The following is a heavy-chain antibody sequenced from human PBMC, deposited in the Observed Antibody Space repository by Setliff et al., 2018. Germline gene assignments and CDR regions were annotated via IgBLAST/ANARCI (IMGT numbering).Heavy chain of an antibody. V-gene: IGHV1-2*02. CDR3: ARASMIVVVTSIDY. CDR2: INPNSGGT. CDR1: GGSFSSYA. Sequence: ASVKVSCKASGGSFSSYAIIWVRQAPGQGLEWMGWINPNSGGTNYAQKFQGRVTMTRDTSISTAYMELSRLRSDDTAMYYCARASMIVVVTSIDYWGQGTLVTVSS. D-gene: IGHD3-22*01. J-gene: IGHJ4*02.